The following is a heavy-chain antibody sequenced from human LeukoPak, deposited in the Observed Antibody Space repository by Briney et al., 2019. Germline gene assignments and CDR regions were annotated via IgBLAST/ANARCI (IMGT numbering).Heavy chain of an antibody. CDR1: GYTFTNYG. CDR3: ARDLGSRTYGY. D-gene: IGHD1/OR15-1a*01. Sequence: GAAVTVSFKGSGYTFTNYGISGVRQAPGQGVEWMGWISTYNGNTNYAQKLQGRVTMTTDTSTSTAYMELRSLRSDDTAVYYRARDLGSRTYGYWGQGPLVTVSA. J-gene: IGHJ4*02. CDR2: ISTYNGNT. V-gene: IGHV1-18*01.